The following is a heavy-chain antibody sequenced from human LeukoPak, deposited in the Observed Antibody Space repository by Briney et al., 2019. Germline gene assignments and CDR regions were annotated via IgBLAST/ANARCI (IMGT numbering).Heavy chain of an antibody. CDR2: ISSSSSTI. V-gene: IGHV3-48*01. D-gene: IGHD3-3*01. J-gene: IGHJ4*02. CDR1: GFTFSSYS. Sequence: GGSLRLSCAASGFTFSSYSMNWVRQAPGKGLEWVSYISSSSSTIYYADSVKGRFTISRDNAKNSLYLQMNSLRAEDTAVYYCARDAYYDFWSGYNYFDYWGQGTLVTVSS. CDR3: ARDAYYDFWSGYNYFDY.